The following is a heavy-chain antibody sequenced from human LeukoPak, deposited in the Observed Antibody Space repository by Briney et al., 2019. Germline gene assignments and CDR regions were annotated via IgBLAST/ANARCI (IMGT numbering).Heavy chain of an antibody. CDR2: ISGSGVST. J-gene: IGHJ4*02. CDR3: ARDDCSTTPCYAY. V-gene: IGHV3-23*01. Sequence: PGGSLRPSCAASGFTFSSYAMSWVRQAPGKGLEWVSAISGSGVSTYYADSVKGRFTISRDNSKNTLYLQMNSLRAEDTAVYYCARDDCSTTPCYAYWGQGTLVTVSS. CDR1: GFTFSSYA. D-gene: IGHD2-2*01.